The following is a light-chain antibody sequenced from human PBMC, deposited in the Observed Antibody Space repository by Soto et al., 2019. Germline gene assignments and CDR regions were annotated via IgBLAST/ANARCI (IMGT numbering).Light chain of an antibody. CDR2: EVS. V-gene: IGLV2-8*01. CDR3: SSYAGRNTCV. Sequence: QSALTQPPSASGSPGQSVTISCTGTSSDVGGYNYVSWYQQHPGKAPKLIIYEVSKRPSVVPDRFSGSKSGNTASLTVSVLQAEEEADYYCSSYAGRNTCVFGTGTKLTVL. CDR1: SSDVGGYNY. J-gene: IGLJ1*01.